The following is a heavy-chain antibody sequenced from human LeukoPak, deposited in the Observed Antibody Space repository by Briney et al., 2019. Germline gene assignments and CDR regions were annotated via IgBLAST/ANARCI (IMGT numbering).Heavy chain of an antibody. Sequence: PGGSLRLSCEASGFTLSSYWMTWVRQAPGKGLEWVANIKQDGSEKYYVDSVKGRFTISRDNAKNSVYLQMNSLRAEDTAVYYCGQGLLDYWGQGTLVTVSS. J-gene: IGHJ4*02. CDR3: GQGLLDY. CDR2: IKQDGSEK. V-gene: IGHV3-7*01. CDR1: GFTLSSYW. D-gene: IGHD2-15*01.